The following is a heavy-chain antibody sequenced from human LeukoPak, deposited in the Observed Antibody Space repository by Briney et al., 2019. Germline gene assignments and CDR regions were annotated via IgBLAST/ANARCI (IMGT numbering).Heavy chain of an antibody. V-gene: IGHV3-30*03. CDR1: GLTFSGYD. D-gene: IGHD3-10*01. CDR2: MSYGGQNE. CDR3: ARAGAEAGDFDS. Sequence: GGSLRLSCAASGLTFSGYDMHWVRQAPGKGPEWVAVMSYGGQNERYADSVKGRFTISRNNFKNTLYLQMNSLRVEDTAVYYCARAGAEAGDFDSWGQGTLVTVSS. J-gene: IGHJ4*02.